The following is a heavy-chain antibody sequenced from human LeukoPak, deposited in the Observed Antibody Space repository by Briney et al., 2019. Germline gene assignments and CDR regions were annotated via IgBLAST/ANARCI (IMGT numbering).Heavy chain of an antibody. CDR3: VKDVFTSAWYYAFHI. CDR2: ISSSSHII. V-gene: IGHV3-48*01. Sequence: PGGSLRLSCAASGFTFSNAWMNWVRQAPGKGLEWVSYISSSSHIIYYADSVKGRFTISRDNPKNSLYLQMNSLRTEDTALYYCVKDVFTSAWYYAFHIWGQGTMVTVSS. J-gene: IGHJ3*02. CDR1: GFTFSNAW. D-gene: IGHD6-19*01.